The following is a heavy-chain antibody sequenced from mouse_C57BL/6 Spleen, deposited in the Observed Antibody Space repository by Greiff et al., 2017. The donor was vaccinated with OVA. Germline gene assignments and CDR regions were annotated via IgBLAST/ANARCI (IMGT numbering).Heavy chain of an antibody. Sequence: VQLQQSDAELVKPGASVKISCKVSGYTFTDHTIHWMKQRPEQGLEWIGYIYPRDGSTKYNEKFKGKATLTADQSSSTAYMQLNSLTSEDSAVYCCARDYDGGAPWFAYWGQGTLVTVSA. CDR1: GYTFTDHT. CDR2: IYPRDGST. D-gene: IGHD2-4*01. CDR3: ARDYDGGAPWFAY. V-gene: IGHV1-78*01. J-gene: IGHJ3*01.